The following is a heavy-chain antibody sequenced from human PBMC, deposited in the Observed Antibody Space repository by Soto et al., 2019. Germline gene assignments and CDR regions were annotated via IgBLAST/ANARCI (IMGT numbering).Heavy chain of an antibody. D-gene: IGHD6-25*01. V-gene: IGHV4-59*01. CDR2: TYHRGST. Sequence: SETLSLTCSVSGVSISSYFWSWIRQAPGGGLEWIGYTYHRGSTNYSPSLKSRVAISLDTSENQFSLKVNSVTAAHTAVYYSWRIGGYHGPLDYCPQGTPVTVSS. CDR1: GVSISSYF. J-gene: IGHJ4*02. CDR3: WRIGGYHGPLDY.